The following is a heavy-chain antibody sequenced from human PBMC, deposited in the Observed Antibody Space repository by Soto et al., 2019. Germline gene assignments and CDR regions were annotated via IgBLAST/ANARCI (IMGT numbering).Heavy chain of an antibody. CDR3: ARRATVTAWVDYYDF. D-gene: IGHD4-17*01. CDR1: VGSITGGGYY. Sequence: PSETLSLTCIVSVGSITGGGYYWVWIRHPPGKGLEWIGYIYYSGSAYYNPSLESRVTLSVDTSKNQFSLRLDSVTAADTAVYYCARRATVTAWVDYYDFWGQGTLVTVSS. J-gene: IGHJ4*02. CDR2: IYYSGSA. V-gene: IGHV4-30-4*01.